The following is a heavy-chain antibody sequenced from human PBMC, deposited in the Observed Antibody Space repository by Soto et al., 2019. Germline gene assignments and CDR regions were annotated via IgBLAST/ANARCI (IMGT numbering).Heavy chain of an antibody. D-gene: IGHD1-7*01. Sequence: GGSLRLSCAASGFTFSSYWMSWVRQAPGKGLEWVANIKQDGSEKYYVDSVKGQFTISRDNAKNSLYLQMNSLRAEDTAVYYCSRDEGTGTTSTDYPYYFDYWGQGTLVTVSS. CDR2: IKQDGSEK. CDR3: SRDEGTGTTSTDYPYYFDY. V-gene: IGHV3-7*01. J-gene: IGHJ4*02. CDR1: GFTFSSYW.